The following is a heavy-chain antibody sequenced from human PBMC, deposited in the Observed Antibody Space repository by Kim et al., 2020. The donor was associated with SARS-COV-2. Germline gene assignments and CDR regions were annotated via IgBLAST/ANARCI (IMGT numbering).Heavy chain of an antibody. CDR2: LYYSGSS. J-gene: IGHJ4*02. CDR3: VRLGKPGGYRDY. V-gene: IGHV4-39*02. Sequence: SETLSLTCNVSGVSISSSRYYWVWIRQPPGMESVWIVSLYYSGSSYYNPSLTSRITIAVDTSKNHLSLRLTSVTAAAAAFYYCVRLGKPGGYRDYWSQGT. D-gene: IGHD1-26*01. CDR1: GVSISSSRYY.